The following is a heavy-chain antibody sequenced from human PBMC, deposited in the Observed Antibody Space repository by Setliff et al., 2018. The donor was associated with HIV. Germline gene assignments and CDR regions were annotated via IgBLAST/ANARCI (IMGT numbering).Heavy chain of an antibody. V-gene: IGHV3-66*02. CDR2: VYSGGTT. CDR3: TRDSIVAGNDY. CDR1: GFTVSNNH. J-gene: IGHJ4*02. Sequence: GGSLRLSCAASGFTVSNNHMSWVRQTPGRGLEWVSTVYSGGTTHYADSVKGRFAISRDNSKNTLYLQMNSLRPEDTAVYYCTRDSIVAGNDYWGQGTLVTVSS. D-gene: IGHD6-19*01.